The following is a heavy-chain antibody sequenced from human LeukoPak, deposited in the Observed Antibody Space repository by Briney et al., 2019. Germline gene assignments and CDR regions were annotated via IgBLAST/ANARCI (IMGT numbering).Heavy chain of an antibody. CDR3: ARGSTMDYYTFDI. CDR1: GYTFTGYY. J-gene: IGHJ3*02. CDR2: INPNSGGT. V-gene: IGHV1-2*02. Sequence: ASVKVSCKASGYTFTGYYMHWVRPAPGQGLEWMGWINPNSGGTNYAQKFQGRVTMTRDTSISTAYMELSRLRSDDTAVYYCARGSTMDYYTFDIWGQGTLVTVSS. D-gene: IGHD3-10*01.